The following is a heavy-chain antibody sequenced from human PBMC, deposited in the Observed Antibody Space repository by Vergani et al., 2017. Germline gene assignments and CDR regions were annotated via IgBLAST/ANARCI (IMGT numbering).Heavy chain of an antibody. D-gene: IGHD6-6*01. CDR3: ARGRIAARPYYYYYYMDV. CDR2: INPSGSST. CDR1: GYTFTSYY. J-gene: IGHJ6*03. Sequence: QVQLVQSGAEVKKPGASVKVSCKASGYTFTSYYMHWVRQAPGQGLEWMGIINPSGSSTSYAQKLQGRVTMTTDTSTSTAYMELRSLRSDDTAVYYCARGRIAARPYYYYYYMDVWGKGTTVTVSS. V-gene: IGHV1-46*01.